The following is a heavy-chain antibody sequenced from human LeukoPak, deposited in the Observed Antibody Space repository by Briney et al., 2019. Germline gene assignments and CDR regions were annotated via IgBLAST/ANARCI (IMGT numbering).Heavy chain of an antibody. V-gene: IGHV1-2*02. CDR3: ARDGDAGAFDI. CDR1: GYTFTGYY. CDR2: INHNSGGK. Sequence: GASVKDSCKASGYTFTGYYMHWVRQAPGQGLEWLGGINHNSGGKNYAQKFQGRVTMTRDTSISTDYMELSRLRSDDTAVYYCARDGDAGAFDIWGQGTMVTVSS. J-gene: IGHJ3*02. D-gene: IGHD7-27*01.